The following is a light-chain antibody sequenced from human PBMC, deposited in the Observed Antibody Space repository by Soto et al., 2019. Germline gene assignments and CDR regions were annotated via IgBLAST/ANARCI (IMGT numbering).Light chain of an antibody. Sequence: QSVLTQPPSASGTPGQRVTISCSGSSSNIGSNTVNWYQQLPGTAPKLLIYSHNQRPSGVPDRFSVSKSGTSASLAISGLQSEDEAAYYSATWDDSLDGYVFGTGTKVTVL. J-gene: IGLJ1*01. CDR3: ATWDDSLDGYV. CDR1: SSNIGSNT. CDR2: SHN. V-gene: IGLV1-44*01.